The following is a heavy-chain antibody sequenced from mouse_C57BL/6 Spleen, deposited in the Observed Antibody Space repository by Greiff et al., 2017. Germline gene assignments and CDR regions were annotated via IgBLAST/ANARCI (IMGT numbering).Heavy chain of an antibody. D-gene: IGHD2-4*01. CDR3: ARAYYDYDGDYYAMDY. CDR1: GFTFSDYG. J-gene: IGHJ4*01. CDR2: ISSGSSTI. Sequence: DVHLVESGGGLVKPGGSLKLSCAASGFTFSDYGMHWVRQAPEKGLEWVAYISSGSSTIYYADTVKGRFTISRDNAKNTLFLQMTSLRSEDTAMYYCARAYYDYDGDYYAMDYWGQGTSVTVSS. V-gene: IGHV5-17*01.